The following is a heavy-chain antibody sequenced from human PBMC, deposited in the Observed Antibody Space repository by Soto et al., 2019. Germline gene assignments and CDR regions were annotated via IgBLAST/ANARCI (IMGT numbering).Heavy chain of an antibody. CDR2: TYYRSKWYN. CDR1: GDSVSSNSAA. Sequence: SQTLSLTCAISGDSVSSNSAAWNWIRQSPSRGLEWLGRTYYRSKWYNDYAVSVKSPITINPDTSKNQFSRQLNSVTPEDTAVYDCARGCCYDDYIWGSYPTLDAFDIWGQGTMVTVSS. V-gene: IGHV6-1*01. J-gene: IGHJ3*02. D-gene: IGHD3-16*01. CDR3: ARGCCYDDYIWGSYPTLDAFDI.